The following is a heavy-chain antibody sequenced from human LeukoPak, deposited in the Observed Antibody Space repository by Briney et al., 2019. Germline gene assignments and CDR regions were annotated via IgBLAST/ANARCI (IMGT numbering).Heavy chain of an antibody. Sequence: GRSLRLSCAASGFTFSNSGMHWVRQAPGKGLEWVALIWYDGSDKYYTDSVKGRFTISRDNSKNTLFLQMNSLRAEDTAVYYCARLWGAAMLDYWGQGTLVTVSS. D-gene: IGHD5-18*01. CDR2: IWYDGSDK. J-gene: IGHJ4*02. CDR3: ARLWGAAMLDY. CDR1: GFTFSNSG. V-gene: IGHV3-33*01.